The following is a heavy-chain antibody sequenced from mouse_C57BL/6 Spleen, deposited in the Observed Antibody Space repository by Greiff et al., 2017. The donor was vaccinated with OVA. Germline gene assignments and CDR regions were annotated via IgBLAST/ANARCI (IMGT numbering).Heavy chain of an antibody. CDR3: SKRDSNYVGEFDY. CDR1: GYTFTSYW. V-gene: IGHV1-52*01. Sequence: VQLQQPGAELVRPGSSVKLSCKASGYTFTSYWMHWVKQRPIQGLEWIGNIDPSDSETHYNQKFKDKATLTEDKSSSTAYMQLSSLTSEDSAVYYCSKRDSNYVGEFDYWGQGTTVTVSS. CDR2: IDPSDSET. D-gene: IGHD2-5*01. J-gene: IGHJ2*01.